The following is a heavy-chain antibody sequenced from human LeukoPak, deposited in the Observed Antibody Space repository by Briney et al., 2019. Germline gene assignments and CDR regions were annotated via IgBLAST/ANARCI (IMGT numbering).Heavy chain of an antibody. V-gene: IGHV6-1*01. J-gene: IGHJ6*02. CDR3: ARGHSGWYSYYYYGMDV. D-gene: IGHD6-19*01. Sequence: SQTLSLTCAISGDSVSSNTATWDWIRQSPSRGLEWLGRTYYRSKWYYDYAVSVKSRITINPDTSKNQFSLQLNSVTPEDTAVYYCARGHSGWYSYYYYGMDVWGQGTTVTVSS. CDR2: TYYRSKWYY. CDR1: GDSVSSNTAT.